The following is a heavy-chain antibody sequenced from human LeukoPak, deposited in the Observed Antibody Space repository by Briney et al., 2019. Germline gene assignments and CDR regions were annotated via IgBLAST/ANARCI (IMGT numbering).Heavy chain of an antibody. D-gene: IGHD4-17*01. Sequence: GGSLRLSCAASGFTFSNAWMSWVRQAPGKGREWVGRIKSKTDGGTTDYAAPVNGRFTISRDDSKNTLYLQMNSLKTEVTAVYYCTTGDDYGDYGFNYWGQGTLVTVSS. CDR2: IKSKTDGGTT. CDR1: GFTFSNAW. V-gene: IGHV3-15*01. CDR3: TTGDDYGDYGFNY. J-gene: IGHJ4*02.